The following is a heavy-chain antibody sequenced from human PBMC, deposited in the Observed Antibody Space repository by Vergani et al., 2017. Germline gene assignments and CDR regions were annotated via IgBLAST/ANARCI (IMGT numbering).Heavy chain of an antibody. CDR3: ARRDCSGGSCYGSYYYYYGMDV. J-gene: IGHJ6*02. D-gene: IGHD2-15*01. CDR1: GFTFSSYS. CDR2: ISSSSSYI. Sequence: EVQLVESGGGLVKPGGSLRLSCAASGFTFSSYSMNWVRQAPGKGLEWVSSISSSSSYIYYADSVKGRFTISRDNAKNSLYLQMNSLRAEDTAVYYCARRDCSGGSCYGSYYYYYGMDVWGQGP. V-gene: IGHV3-21*01.